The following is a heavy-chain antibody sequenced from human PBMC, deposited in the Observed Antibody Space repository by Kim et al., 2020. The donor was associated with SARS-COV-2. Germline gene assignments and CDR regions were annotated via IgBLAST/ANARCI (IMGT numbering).Heavy chain of an antibody. Sequence: GGSLRLSCAASGFTFSSYVMSWVRQAPGKGLEWVSAISGSGGSTYYADSVKGRFTISRDNSKNTLYLQMNSLRAEDTAVYYCAKGTFQLLWFGELLWGAEDYWGQGTLVTVSS. CDR1: GFTFSSYV. D-gene: IGHD3-10*01. J-gene: IGHJ4*02. CDR3: AKGTFQLLWFGELLWGAEDY. CDR2: ISGSGGST. V-gene: IGHV3-23*01.